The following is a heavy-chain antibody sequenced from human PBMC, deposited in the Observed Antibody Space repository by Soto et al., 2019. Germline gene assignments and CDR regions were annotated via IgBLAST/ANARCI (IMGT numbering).Heavy chain of an antibody. CDR1: GGSISSYY. D-gene: IGHD6-13*01. Sequence: SETLSLTCTVSGGSISSYYWSWIRQPPGKGLEWIGYIYYSGSTNYNPSLKSRVTISVDTSKNQFSLKLSSVTAADTAVYYCARVYSSSWYLNYYYMDVWGKGTTVTVSS. CDR3: ARVYSSSWYLNYYYMDV. V-gene: IGHV4-59*01. J-gene: IGHJ6*03. CDR2: IYYSGST.